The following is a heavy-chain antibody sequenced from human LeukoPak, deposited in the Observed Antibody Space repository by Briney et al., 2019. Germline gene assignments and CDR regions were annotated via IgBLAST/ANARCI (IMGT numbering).Heavy chain of an antibody. CDR2: IYHSGST. CDR1: GGSISSGGYS. J-gene: IGHJ5*02. Sequence: TLSLTCGVSGGSISSGGYSWSWIRQPPGKGLEWIGYIYHSGSTYYNPSLKSRVTISVDRSKNQFSLKLSSVTAADTAVYYCAGTQRYCSSTSCLNWFDPWGQGTLVTVSS. V-gene: IGHV4-30-2*01. D-gene: IGHD2-2*01. CDR3: AGTQRYCSSTSCLNWFDP.